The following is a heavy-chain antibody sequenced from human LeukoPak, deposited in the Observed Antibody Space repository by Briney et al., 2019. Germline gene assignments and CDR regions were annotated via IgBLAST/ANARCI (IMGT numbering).Heavy chain of an antibody. V-gene: IGHV1-2*02. J-gene: IGHJ4*02. CDR2: NNPNSGGT. CDR1: GYTFTGYY. Sequence: GASVKVSCKASGYTFTGYYMHWVRQAPGQGLEWMGWNNPNSGGTNYAQKFQGRVTMTRDTSISTAYMELSRLRSDDTAVYYCARDGVYSSGWYGDYWGQGTLVTVSS. CDR3: ARDGVYSSGWYGDY. D-gene: IGHD6-19*01.